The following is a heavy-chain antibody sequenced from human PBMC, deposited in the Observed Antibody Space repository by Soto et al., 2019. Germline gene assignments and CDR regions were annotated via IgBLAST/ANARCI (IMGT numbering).Heavy chain of an antibody. V-gene: IGHV1-69*06. D-gene: IGHD6-13*01. Sequence: SVKVSCKASGGTFSSYAIGWVRQAPGQGLEWMGGIIPIFGTANYAQKFQGRVTITADKSTSTAYMELSSLRSEDTAVYYCASRSSWFDAFDIWGQGTMVTVSS. CDR3: ASRSSWFDAFDI. J-gene: IGHJ3*02. CDR1: GGTFSSYA. CDR2: IIPIFGTA.